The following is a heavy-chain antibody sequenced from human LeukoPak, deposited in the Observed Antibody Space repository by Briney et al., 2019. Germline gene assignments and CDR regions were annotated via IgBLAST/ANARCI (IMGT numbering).Heavy chain of an antibody. V-gene: IGHV3-74*01. CDR2: INTDGSST. Sequence: GGSLRLSCQASGFPFSSYWMHWVRQAPGKGLVWVSRINTDGSSTSYADSVKGRFTISRDNAKNTLYLQMNSLRAEDTAVYYCARTVPGYFFDYWGQGTLVTVSS. CDR1: GFPFSSYW. CDR3: ARTVPGYFFDY. J-gene: IGHJ4*02. D-gene: IGHD3-10*01.